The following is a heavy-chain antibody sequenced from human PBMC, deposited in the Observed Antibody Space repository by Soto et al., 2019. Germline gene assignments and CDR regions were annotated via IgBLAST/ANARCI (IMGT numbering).Heavy chain of an antibody. J-gene: IGHJ6*02. CDR1: GYTFTSYG. CDR3: ARSWVTGKGGIDV. CDR2: INGYTGNT. Sequence: QVQLVQSGAEVKKPGASVKVSCKASGYTFTSYGLSWVRQAPGQGLEWMGWINGYTGNTNYAQKFQGRVTMTTDTSTNTAYLDLWTLISDDMAVYYCARSWVTGKGGIDVWGQGTTVTVSS. D-gene: IGHD3-16*01. V-gene: IGHV1-18*03.